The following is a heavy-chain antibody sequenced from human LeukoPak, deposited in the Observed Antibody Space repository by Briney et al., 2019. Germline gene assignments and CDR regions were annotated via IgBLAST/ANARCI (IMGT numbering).Heavy chain of an antibody. V-gene: IGHV4-61*08. CDR1: GDSFRSGGLY. Sequence: SETLSLTCTLSGDSFRSGGLYWGWIRQPPGKRPEWIGDIFYTGKTNYNPSLKSRVTISLDTSKSQFSLKLTSMTAADTAVYYRARIFDSWGQGILVTASS. CDR2: IFYTGKT. CDR3: ARIFDS. J-gene: IGHJ4*02.